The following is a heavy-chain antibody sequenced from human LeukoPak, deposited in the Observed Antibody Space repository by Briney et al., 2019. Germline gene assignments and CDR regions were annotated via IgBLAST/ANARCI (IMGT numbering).Heavy chain of an antibody. D-gene: IGHD3-10*01. V-gene: IGHV3-23*01. CDR1: VFAFTTYA. Sequence: GGSLRLSRAASVFAFTTYAMSWVREAPGKGLEWVSAISGGGSTTYFADSVKGLFTISRDNSKNTVYLQMNSLRVEDTAVYYCAKEPHYYGSGSYLDHWGQGTLVTVSS. CDR3: AKEPHYYGSGSYLDH. J-gene: IGHJ4*02. CDR2: ISGGGSTT.